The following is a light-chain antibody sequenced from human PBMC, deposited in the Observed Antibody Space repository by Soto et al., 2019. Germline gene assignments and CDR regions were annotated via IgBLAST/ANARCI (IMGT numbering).Light chain of an antibody. J-gene: IGLJ1*01. Sequence: QSALTQPASVSGSPGQSITISCTGTSRDIGFFNYVSWYQQFPGNAPKLIIFEVTNRPSGVSNRFSASKSGNTASLTISGLQAEDGADYYCSSYTTRSTYVFGTGTKFTVL. CDR2: EVT. CDR1: SRDIGFFNY. CDR3: SSYTTRSTYV. V-gene: IGLV2-14*01.